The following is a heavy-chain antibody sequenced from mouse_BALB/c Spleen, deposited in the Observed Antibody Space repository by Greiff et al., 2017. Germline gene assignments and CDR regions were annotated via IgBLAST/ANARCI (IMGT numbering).Heavy chain of an antibody. CDR3: ARNYRYEFSNYYAMDY. CDR1: GYSITSDYA. D-gene: IGHD2-14*01. V-gene: IGHV3-2*02. CDR2: ISYSGST. J-gene: IGHJ4*01. Sequence: EVKLQESGPGLVKPSQSLSLTCTVTGYSITSDYAWNWIRQFPGNKLEWMGYISYSGSTSYNPSLKSRISITRDTSKNQFFLQLNSVTTEDTATYYCARNYRYEFSNYYAMDYWGQGTSVTVSS.